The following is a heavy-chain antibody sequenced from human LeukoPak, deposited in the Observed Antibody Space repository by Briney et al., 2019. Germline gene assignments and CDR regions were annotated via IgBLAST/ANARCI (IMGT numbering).Heavy chain of an antibody. V-gene: IGHV3-48*03. Sequence: GGSLRLSCAASGFTFSSYEMNWVRQAPGKGLEWVSYISSSGSTTNYADSVKGRFTISRDKAKNSPYLQMNSLRAEDTAVYYCGERSITMLRGVWGKGTTVTISS. CDR3: GERSITMLRGV. CDR1: GFTFSSYE. CDR2: ISSSGSTT. J-gene: IGHJ6*03. D-gene: IGHD3-10*01.